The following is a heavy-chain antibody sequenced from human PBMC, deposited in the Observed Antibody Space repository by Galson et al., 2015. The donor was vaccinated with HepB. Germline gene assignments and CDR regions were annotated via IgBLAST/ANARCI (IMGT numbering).Heavy chain of an antibody. Sequence: SLRLSCAASGFTFSGSAIHWVRQASGKGLEWVGRIRDKGNSYATAYAASVKGRFTISRDDSKNTAYLQMNSPKTEDTAVYYCIRPYCSGTSCYSMDVWGKGTTVTVSS. CDR3: IRPYCSGTSCYSMDV. J-gene: IGHJ6*03. CDR2: IRDKGNSYAT. V-gene: IGHV3-73*01. CDR1: GFTFSGSA. D-gene: IGHD2-2*01.